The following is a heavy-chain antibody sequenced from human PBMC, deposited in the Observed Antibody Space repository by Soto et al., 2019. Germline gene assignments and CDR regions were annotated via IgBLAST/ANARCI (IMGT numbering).Heavy chain of an antibody. V-gene: IGHV4-34*01. J-gene: IGHJ6*02. Sequence: PSETLSLTCAVYGGSFSGYYWSCSRHPPFKWLEWIVEIDHSGSTNYNPSLKSRVTISVDTSKNQFSLKLSSVTAADTAVYYCARGATRLPYSSSWYEAYYYYYGMDVWGQGTTVTVSS. D-gene: IGHD6-13*01. CDR2: IDHSGST. CDR3: ARGATRLPYSSSWYEAYYYYYGMDV. CDR1: GGSFSGYY.